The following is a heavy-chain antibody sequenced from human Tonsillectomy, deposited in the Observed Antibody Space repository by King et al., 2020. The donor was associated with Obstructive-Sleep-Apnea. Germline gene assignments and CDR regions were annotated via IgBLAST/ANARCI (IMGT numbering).Heavy chain of an antibody. CDR3: ARVRGDYYYGMDV. CDR1: GGSISSGGYY. V-gene: IGHV4-31*03. D-gene: IGHD3-10*01. CDR2: IYYSGST. Sequence: QLQESGPGLVKPSQTLSLTCTVSGGSISSGGYYWSWIRQHPVKGLEWIGYIYYSGSTYYNPSLKSRVTISVDTSKNQFSLKLSSVTAAVTAVYYCARVRGDYYYGMDVWGQGTTVTVSS. J-gene: IGHJ6*02.